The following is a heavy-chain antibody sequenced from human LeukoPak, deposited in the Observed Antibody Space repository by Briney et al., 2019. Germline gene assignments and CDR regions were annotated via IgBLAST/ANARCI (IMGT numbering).Heavy chain of an antibody. D-gene: IGHD3-16*01. CDR3: ARYVRKLYGVGGDYYFYMDV. Sequence: PGGSLRLSCAASGFTFSNNAMHWVRQAPGKGLEWVALISYDATNKYYGDSVKGRFTISRDNAKNSLYLQMNSLRAEDTALYYCARYVRKLYGVGGDYYFYMDVWGNGTTVTVSS. J-gene: IGHJ6*03. V-gene: IGHV3-30*04. CDR2: ISYDATNK. CDR1: GFTFSNNA.